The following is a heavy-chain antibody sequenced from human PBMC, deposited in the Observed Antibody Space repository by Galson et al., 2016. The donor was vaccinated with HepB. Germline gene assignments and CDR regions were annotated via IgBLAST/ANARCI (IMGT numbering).Heavy chain of an antibody. CDR2: ISGSGGST. CDR3: AKDYTHIVVGGNHLDP. J-gene: IGHJ5*02. Sequence: SLRLSCAASGFTFSGYAMSWIRQAPGKGLEWVSDISGSGGSTYYAASVKGRFTISRDNSKNMLYLQMNSLRAEDTAVYYCAKDYTHIVVGGNHLDPWGQGTLVIVSS. D-gene: IGHD2-2*01. V-gene: IGHV3-23*01. CDR1: GFTFSGYA.